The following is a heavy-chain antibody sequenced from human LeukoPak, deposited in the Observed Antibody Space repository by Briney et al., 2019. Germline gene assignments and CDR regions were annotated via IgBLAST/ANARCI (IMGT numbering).Heavy chain of an antibody. D-gene: IGHD3-10*01. CDR1: GYTFTSYY. Sequence: ASVKVSCKASGYTFTSYYMHWMRQAPGQGLEWMGIINPSGGSTSYAQKFQGRVTMTRDMSTSTVYMELSSLRSEDTAVYYCARDPGSYYYYMDVWGKGTTVTVSS. J-gene: IGHJ6*03. CDR3: ARDPGSYYYYMDV. V-gene: IGHV1-46*01. CDR2: INPSGGST.